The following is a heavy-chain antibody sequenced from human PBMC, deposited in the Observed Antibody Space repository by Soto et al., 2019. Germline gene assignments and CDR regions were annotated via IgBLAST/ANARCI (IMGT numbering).Heavy chain of an antibody. CDR3: ARSPPWSATGYYFDY. J-gene: IGHJ4*02. CDR2: IIPILGIA. CDR1: GGTFSSYT. V-gene: IGHV1-69*02. D-gene: IGHD2-15*01. Sequence: QVQLVQSGAEVKKPGSSVKVSCKASGGTFSSYTISWVRQAPGQGLEWMGRIIPILGIANYAQKFQGRVTINEDKSTSTAYMELSSLRSEDTAVYYCARSPPWSATGYYFDYWGQGTLVTVSS.